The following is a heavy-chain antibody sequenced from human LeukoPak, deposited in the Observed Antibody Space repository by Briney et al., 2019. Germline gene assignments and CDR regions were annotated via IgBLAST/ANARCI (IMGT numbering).Heavy chain of an antibody. Sequence: GGSMSLSRAASGSTFSSYAMQWVRQAPGRGLEWVAVIPYDGSNKYYENSVKGRLTISRDNSKNTLYLQMNSLRGEDTAVYYCARDLSGSSYFDYWGQRSLV. CDR1: GSTFSSYA. CDR3: ARDLSGSSYFDY. CDR2: IPYDGSNK. D-gene: IGHD1-26*01. V-gene: IGHV3-30-3*01. J-gene: IGHJ4*02.